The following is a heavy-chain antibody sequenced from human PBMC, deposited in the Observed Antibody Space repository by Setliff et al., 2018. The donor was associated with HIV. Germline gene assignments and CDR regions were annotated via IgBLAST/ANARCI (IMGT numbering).Heavy chain of an antibody. CDR3: ARDSRGFGDSGY. V-gene: IGHV1-46*01. D-gene: IGHD3-10*01. Sequence: GASVKVSCKASGYTFTTYWIHWIRQAPGQGLEWMGVINPNDGETVYAPNFHGRVTMARDTSTTTVYMDISSLKFEDTAIYYCARDSRGFGDSGYWGQGTLVTVSS. J-gene: IGHJ4*02. CDR2: INPNDGET. CDR1: GYTFTTYW.